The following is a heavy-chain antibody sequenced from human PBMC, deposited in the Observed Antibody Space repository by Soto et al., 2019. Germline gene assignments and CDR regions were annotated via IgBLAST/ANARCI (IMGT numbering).Heavy chain of an antibody. CDR3: AKTTVLGDCSGGSCYLGAFDI. Sequence: QVQLVQSGAEVTKPGSSVKVSCKASGGTFSSYAISWVRQAPGQGLEWMGGIIPIFGTANYAQKFQGRVTITADESTSTAYMELSSLRSEDTAVYYCAKTTVLGDCSGGSCYLGAFDIWGQGTMVTVSS. CDR2: IIPIFGTA. J-gene: IGHJ3*02. V-gene: IGHV1-69*12. D-gene: IGHD2-15*01. CDR1: GGTFSSYA.